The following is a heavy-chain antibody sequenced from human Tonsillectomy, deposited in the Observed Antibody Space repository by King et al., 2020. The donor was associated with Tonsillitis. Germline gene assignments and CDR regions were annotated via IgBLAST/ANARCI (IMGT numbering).Heavy chain of an antibody. D-gene: IGHD4-17*01. J-gene: IGHJ4*02. V-gene: IGHV4-30-2*01. CDR2: IYQSGST. Sequence: LQLQESGSGLVKPSQTLSLACGVSGGSISSGGYSWGWIRQPPGKGLEWIGYIYQSGSTYYNPSLKSRVTISVARSKNQFSLKLRSVTAADTAVYYCARALDYGGHYFDYWGQGTLVSVSS. CDR1: GGSISSGGYS. CDR3: ARALDYGGHYFDY.